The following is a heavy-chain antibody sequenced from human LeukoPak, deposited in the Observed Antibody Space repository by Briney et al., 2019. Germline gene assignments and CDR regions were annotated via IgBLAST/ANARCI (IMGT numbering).Heavy chain of an antibody. CDR3: AKGSVVITLPFDY. J-gene: IGHJ4*02. Sequence: GGSLRLSCAASGFTFSSYGMSWVRQAPGKGLEWVSAISGSGGSTYYADSVKGRFTISRDNSKNTLYLQMNSLRAEDTAVYYCAKGSVVITLPFDYWGQGTLVTVSS. D-gene: IGHD3-22*01. CDR2: ISGSGGST. CDR1: GFTFSSYG. V-gene: IGHV3-23*01.